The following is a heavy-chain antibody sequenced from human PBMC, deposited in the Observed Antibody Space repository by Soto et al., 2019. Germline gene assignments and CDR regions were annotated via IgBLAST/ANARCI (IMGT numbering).Heavy chain of an antibody. V-gene: IGHV4-31*03. CDR2: IYYSGST. CDR1: GGSISSGGYY. Sequence: QVQLQESGPGLVKPSQTLSLTCTVSGGSISSGGYYWSWIRQHPGKGLEWIGYIYYSGSTYYNPSLQSRVTIPLDTSKNQSSLKLSSVTAADTAVYYCVRSGYSYGPNPLRYWGQGTLVTVSS. J-gene: IGHJ4*02. CDR3: VRSGYSYGPNPLRY. D-gene: IGHD5-18*01.